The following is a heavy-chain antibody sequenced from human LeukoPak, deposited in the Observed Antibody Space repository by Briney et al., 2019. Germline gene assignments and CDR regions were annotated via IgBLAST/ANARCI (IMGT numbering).Heavy chain of an antibody. J-gene: IGHJ4*02. CDR1: GGSISSGGYS. Sequence: SETLSLTCAVAGGSISSGGYSWSWIRQPPGKGLEWIGYIYHSGSTYYNPSLKSRVTISVDRSKNQFSLKLSSVTAADTAVYYCARGIAAAFDYWGQGTLVTVSS. CDR3: ARGIAAAFDY. D-gene: IGHD6-13*01. V-gene: IGHV4-30-2*01. CDR2: IYHSGST.